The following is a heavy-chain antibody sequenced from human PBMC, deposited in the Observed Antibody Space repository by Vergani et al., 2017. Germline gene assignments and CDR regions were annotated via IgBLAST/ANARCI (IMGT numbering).Heavy chain of an antibody. CDR2: VDPEEGQI. V-gene: IGHV1-69-2*01. D-gene: IGHD5-12*01. Sequence: EVQLVQSGAEVKKPGSSMKISCKVSGYTLSDYYIHWVQQAPGKGLEWMGLVDPEEGQIIYAEKFQGRVTMTADTSTNTAYMELRSLRSEDTAVYYCASLQVSGYRGTAGDYWGQGTLVTVSS. CDR1: GYTLSDYY. J-gene: IGHJ4*01. CDR3: ASLQVSGYRGTAGDY.